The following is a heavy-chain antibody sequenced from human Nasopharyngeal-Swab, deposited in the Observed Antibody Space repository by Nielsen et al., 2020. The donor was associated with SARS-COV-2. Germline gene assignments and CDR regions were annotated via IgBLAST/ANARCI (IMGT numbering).Heavy chain of an antibody. Sequence: ESLKISCAASGFTFSSYAMSWVRQAPGKGLEWVSAISGSGGSTYYADSVKGRFTISRDNSKNTLYLQMNSLRAEDTAVYYCAKALNYYDSSGYSLGHWGQGTLVTVSS. CDR1: GFTFSSYA. CDR2: ISGSGGST. CDR3: AKALNYYDSSGYSLGH. J-gene: IGHJ4*02. D-gene: IGHD3-22*01. V-gene: IGHV3-23*01.